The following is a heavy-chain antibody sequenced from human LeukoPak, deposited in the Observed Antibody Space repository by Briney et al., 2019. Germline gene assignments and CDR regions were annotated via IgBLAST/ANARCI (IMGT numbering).Heavy chain of an antibody. Sequence: PSPSLSLTCTVSGPSISSYYWSWVRQPPGKGLEWVGCIYYSGSTNYTPSLTRRVTLSVDTSKNQFSLKLSSVTAADTAVYYCARGREEGYYYGSVMNWFDPWGQGTLVTVSS. V-gene: IGHV4-59*01. D-gene: IGHD3-10*01. CDR3: ARGREEGYYYGSVMNWFDP. CDR1: GPSISSYY. J-gene: IGHJ5*02. CDR2: IYYSGST.